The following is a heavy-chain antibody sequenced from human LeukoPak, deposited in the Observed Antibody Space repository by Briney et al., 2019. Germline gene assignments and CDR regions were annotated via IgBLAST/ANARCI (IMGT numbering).Heavy chain of an antibody. J-gene: IGHJ5*02. Sequence: SETLSLTCTVSGGSIGSYYWSWVRQPPGRGLEWIGYIYTSGGTNYNPSLKSRVTISVDTSKNQFSLKLSSVTAAHTAVYYCASQPAGSWFDPWGQGTLVTVSS. V-gene: IGHV4-4*09. CDR3: ASQPAGSWFDP. CDR2: IYTSGGT. CDR1: GGSIGSYY. D-gene: IGHD1-14*01.